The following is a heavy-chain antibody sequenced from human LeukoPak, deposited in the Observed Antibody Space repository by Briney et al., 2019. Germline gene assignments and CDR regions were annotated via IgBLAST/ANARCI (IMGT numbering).Heavy chain of an antibody. CDR3: ARDGLLLKDAFDI. D-gene: IGHD3-10*01. J-gene: IGHJ3*02. Sequence: SETLSLTCTVSGGSISSSSYYWGWIRQPPGKGLEWIGSIYYSGSTYYNPSLKSRVTISVDTSKNQFSLKLSSVTAADTAVYYCARDGLLLKDAFDIWGQGTMVTVSS. CDR1: GGSISSSSYY. V-gene: IGHV4-39*07. CDR2: IYYSGST.